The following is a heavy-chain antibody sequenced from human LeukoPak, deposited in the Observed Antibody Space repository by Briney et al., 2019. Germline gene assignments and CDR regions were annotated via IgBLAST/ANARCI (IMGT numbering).Heavy chain of an antibody. CDR3: ARGGDSSYYGDY. D-gene: IGHD3-22*01. V-gene: IGHV3-74*01. CDR2: ISSDGSST. J-gene: IGHJ4*02. CDR1: GFTFRSHW. Sequence: GGSLRLSCGAYGFTFRSHWMHWVRQPPGKGLVWVSRISSDGSSTSYADSVKGRFTSSRDNAKNTLYLQMNSLRAEDTAVYYCARGGDSSYYGDYWGQGTLVTVSS.